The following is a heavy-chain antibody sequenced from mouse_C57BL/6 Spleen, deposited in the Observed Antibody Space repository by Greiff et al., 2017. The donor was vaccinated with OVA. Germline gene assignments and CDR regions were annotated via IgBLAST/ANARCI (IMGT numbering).Heavy chain of an antibody. J-gene: IGHJ3*01. V-gene: IGHV1-15*01. Sequence: VQLQESGAELVRPGASVTLSCKASGYTFTDYEMHWVKQTPVHGLEWIGAIDPETGGTAYNQKFKGKAILTADKSSSTAYMELRSLTSEDSAVYYCTRWSNWDRFAYWGQGTLVTVSA. CDR3: TRWSNWDRFAY. D-gene: IGHD4-1*02. CDR2: IDPETGGT. CDR1: GYTFTDYE.